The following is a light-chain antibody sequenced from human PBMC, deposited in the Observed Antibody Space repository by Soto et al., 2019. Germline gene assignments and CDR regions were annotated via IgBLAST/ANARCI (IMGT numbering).Light chain of an antibody. V-gene: IGKV1-5*01. Sequence: DTDSITCRSSQNINTWLAWHQQKPGHAPKLLLFDASTLESGVPSRFSGSGSGTDFTLPIFFFSSSSLPTYLSPRFG. CDR1: QNINTW. CDR3: PR. CDR2: DAS. J-gene: IGKJ2*03.